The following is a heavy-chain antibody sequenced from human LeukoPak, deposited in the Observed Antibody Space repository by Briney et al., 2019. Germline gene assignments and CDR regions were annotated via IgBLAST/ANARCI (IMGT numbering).Heavy chain of an antibody. J-gene: IGHJ5*02. Sequence: SVKVSCKASGGTFSSYANSWVRQAPGQGLEWMGGIIPIFGTANYAQKFQGRVTITADESTSTAYMELSSLRSEDTAVYYCARDLSNWFDPWGQGTLVTVSS. CDR2: IIPIFGTA. CDR1: GGTFSSYA. D-gene: IGHD2/OR15-2a*01. CDR3: ARDLSNWFDP. V-gene: IGHV1-69*13.